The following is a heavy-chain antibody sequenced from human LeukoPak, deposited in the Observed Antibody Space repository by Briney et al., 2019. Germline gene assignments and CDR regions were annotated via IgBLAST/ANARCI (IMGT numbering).Heavy chain of an antibody. J-gene: IGHJ3*01. CDR1: NRSITSDY. Sequence: SETLSLTCTVSNRSITSDYWNWIRQSPGKGLEWIGYIYYGGYTNYNPSLKSRVTISEDTSKNQVSLRLASVTAADTAVYYCARSVSNWGTFSAIDVWGQGTVVTVSS. V-gene: IGHV4-59*01. D-gene: IGHD7-27*01. CDR2: IYYGGYT. CDR3: ARSVSNWGTFSAIDV.